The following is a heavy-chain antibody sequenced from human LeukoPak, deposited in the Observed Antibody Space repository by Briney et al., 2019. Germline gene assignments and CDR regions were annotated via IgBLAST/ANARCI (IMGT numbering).Heavy chain of an antibody. Sequence: GGSLRLSCVASGFTFSEFAMNWVRQVPGKGPEWVSHIGGGGVDREYEESVKGRFTVSGDNSRNSLYLQMNSLRGEDTAIYYCAKDSIERNGVYDAFDVWGQGTKVTVAS. D-gene: IGHD2-8*01. CDR3: AKDSIERNGVYDAFDV. J-gene: IGHJ3*01. CDR1: GFTFSEFA. CDR2: IGGGGVDR. V-gene: IGHV3-23*01.